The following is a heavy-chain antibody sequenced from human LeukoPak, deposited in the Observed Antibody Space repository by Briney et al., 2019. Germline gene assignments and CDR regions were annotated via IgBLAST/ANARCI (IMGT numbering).Heavy chain of an antibody. CDR2: IYTSGST. CDR1: GSSISSYY. D-gene: IGHD3-3*01. V-gene: IGHV4-4*07. Sequence: SETLSLTCTVSGSSISSYYWSWIRQPAGKGLEWIGRIYTSGSTNYNPSLKSRVTMSVDTSKNQFSLKLSSVTAADTAVYYCARDSGEKTYYDFWSGYYTEYWGQGTLVTVSS. J-gene: IGHJ4*02. CDR3: ARDSGEKTYYDFWSGYYTEY.